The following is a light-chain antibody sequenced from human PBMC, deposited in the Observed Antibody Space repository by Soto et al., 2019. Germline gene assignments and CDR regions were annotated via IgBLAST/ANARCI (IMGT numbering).Light chain of an antibody. CDR3: QQRSNWPLT. J-gene: IGKJ5*01. V-gene: IGKV1-27*01. CDR1: QGIFNY. Sequence: IEMTQSPASVSASIGDRVTITCRASQGIFNYLAWYQQKPGKVPKLLIHAATTLQSGVPSRFSGSGSGTDFTLTISSLEPEDFAVYYCQQRSNWPLTFGQGTRLEIK. CDR2: AAT.